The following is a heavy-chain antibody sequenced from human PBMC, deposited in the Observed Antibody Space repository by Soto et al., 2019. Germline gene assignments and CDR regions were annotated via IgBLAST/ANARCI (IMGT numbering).Heavy chain of an antibody. CDR3: ARGGAMATIYDAFDI. CDR2: ISSSSSYI. CDR1: GFTFSSYS. V-gene: IGHV3-21*01. D-gene: IGHD5-12*01. J-gene: IGHJ3*02. Sequence: PGGSLRLSCAASGFTFSSYSMNWVRQAPGKGLEWVSSISSSSSYIYYADSVKGRFTISRDNAENSLYLQMNSLRAEDTAVYYCARGGAMATIYDAFDIWGQATMVTVSS.